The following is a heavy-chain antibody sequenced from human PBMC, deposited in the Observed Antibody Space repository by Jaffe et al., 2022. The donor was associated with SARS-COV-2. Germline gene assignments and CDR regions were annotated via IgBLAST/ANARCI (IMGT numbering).Heavy chain of an antibody. V-gene: IGHV4-59*08. CDR3: ASGYSSSPRTYYYGMDV. Sequence: QVQLQESGPGLVKPSETLSLTCTVSGGSISSYYWSWIRQPPGKGLEWIGYIYYSGSTNYNPSLKSRVTISVDTSKNQFSLKLSSVTAADTAVYYCASGYSSSPRTYYYGMDVWGQGTTVTVSS. D-gene: IGHD6-6*01. CDR2: IYYSGST. CDR1: GGSISSYY. J-gene: IGHJ6*02.